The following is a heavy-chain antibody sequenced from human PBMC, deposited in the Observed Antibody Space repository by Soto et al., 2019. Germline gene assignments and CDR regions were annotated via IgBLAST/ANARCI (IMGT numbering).Heavy chain of an antibody. Sequence: SLTCTVSGGSISSGGYYWSWIRQHPGKGLEWIGYIYYSGSTYYNPSLKSRVTISVDTSKNQFSLKLSSVTAADTAVYYCARDPEELELRRYGMDVWGQGTTVTVSS. V-gene: IGHV4-31*03. CDR1: GGSISSGGYY. D-gene: IGHD1-7*01. CDR3: ARDPEELELRRYGMDV. J-gene: IGHJ6*02. CDR2: IYYSGST.